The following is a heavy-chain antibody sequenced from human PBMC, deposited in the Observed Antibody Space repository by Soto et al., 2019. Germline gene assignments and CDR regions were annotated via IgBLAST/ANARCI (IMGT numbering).Heavy chain of an antibody. D-gene: IGHD6-19*01. V-gene: IGHV3-48*01. CDR2: ISGSSSTK. Sequence: EVQLVESGGGSVQPGGSLSLSCVASGFTFSSYSMNWVRQAPGTGMEWVSYISGSSSTKYYPDSVEGRFTISRDNAKNALHLQMNNLSAEDTAIYYCAALPVAGRDVDYWGQGTLVTVSS. CDR3: AALPVAGRDVDY. CDR1: GFTFSSYS. J-gene: IGHJ4*02.